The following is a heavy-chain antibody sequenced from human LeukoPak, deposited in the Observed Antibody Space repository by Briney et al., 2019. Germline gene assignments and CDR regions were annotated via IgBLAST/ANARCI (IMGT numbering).Heavy chain of an antibody. CDR3: TTDLAPGF. CDR1: GFIFSNAW. CDR2: IKSKTDGGTT. V-gene: IGHV3-15*01. J-gene: IGHJ4*02. D-gene: IGHD3-3*01. Sequence: GGSLRLSCAACGFIFSNAWMSWVRPAPGKGLEWVGRIKSKTDGGTTDYAARVKGRFTISRDDSKNTLYLQMNSLKTEDTAVYFCTTDLAPGFWGQGTLVTVSS.